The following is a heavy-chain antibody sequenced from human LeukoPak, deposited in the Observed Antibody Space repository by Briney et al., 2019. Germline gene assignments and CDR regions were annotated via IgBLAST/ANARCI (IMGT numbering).Heavy chain of an antibody. CDR2: IYSVSST. CDR1: GLTVSSNY. D-gene: IGHD4-17*01. Sequence: GGSLRLSCAASGLTVSSNYMSWVRQAPGMGLEWVSVIYSVSSTFYADSVKGRVTISRDNSKNTLHLQMNSLRVEDTAVYYCARGEDYGDFFDYWGQGTLVTVSS. J-gene: IGHJ4*02. CDR3: ARGEDYGDFFDY. V-gene: IGHV3-53*01.